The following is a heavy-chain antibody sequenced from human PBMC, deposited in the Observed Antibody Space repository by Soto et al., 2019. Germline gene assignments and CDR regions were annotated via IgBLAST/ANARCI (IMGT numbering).Heavy chain of an antibody. CDR2: IWSAGSYE. CDR1: GFTFSNYG. D-gene: IGHD3-22*01. Sequence: QVQLVESGGGVVQPGTSLRVSCAASGFTFSNYGMHWIRQAPGKGLEWVAVIWSAGSYEYYADAVKGRFTISRDNSKNTLYLQMNSLRAEDTGVYYSARDLGGGSMRVAGAISWGQGTLVTVSS. J-gene: IGHJ5*02. V-gene: IGHV3-33*01. CDR3: ARDLGGGSMRVAGAIS.